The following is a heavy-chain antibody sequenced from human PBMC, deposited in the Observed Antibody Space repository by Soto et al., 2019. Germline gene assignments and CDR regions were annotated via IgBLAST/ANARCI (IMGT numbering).Heavy chain of an antibody. D-gene: IGHD3-10*01. V-gene: IGHV1-8*01. CDR2: MNPNSGNT. CDR1: GYTFTSYD. J-gene: IGHJ4*02. Sequence: ASVKVSCKASGYTFTSYDINWVRQATGQGLEWMGWMNPNSGNTGYAQKFQGRVTMTRNTSISTAYMELSSLRSEDTAVYYCATTMVRGVPRENWGQGTLVTVSS. CDR3: ATTMVRGVPREN.